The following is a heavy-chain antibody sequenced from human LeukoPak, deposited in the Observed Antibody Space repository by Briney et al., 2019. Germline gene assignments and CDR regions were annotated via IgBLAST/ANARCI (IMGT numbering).Heavy chain of an antibody. CDR1: GGSISSSSYY. Sequence: SETLSLTCTVSGGSISSSSYYWGWIRQPPGKGLEWIGSIYYSGSTYFNPSLKSRVTISVDTSKNQFSLKLSFVTAADTAVYYCARRVDSSAWHGRYFDQWGQGTLVTVSS. V-gene: IGHV4-39*01. CDR3: ARRVDSSAWHGRYFDQ. J-gene: IGHJ4*02. CDR2: IYYSGST. D-gene: IGHD6-19*01.